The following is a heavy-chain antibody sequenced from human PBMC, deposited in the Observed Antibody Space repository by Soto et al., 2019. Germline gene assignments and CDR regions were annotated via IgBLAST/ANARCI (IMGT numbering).Heavy chain of an antibody. V-gene: IGHV1-69*13. J-gene: IGHJ6*02. D-gene: IGHD1-1*01. Sequence: GASVKVSCKASGGTFSSYAISWVRQAPGQGLEWMGGIIPIFGTANYAQKFQGRVTITADESTSTAYMELSSLRSEDTAVYYCARRNWTRNLGYYYGMDVWGQGTTVTVSS. CDR1: GGTFSSYA. CDR3: ARRNWTRNLGYYYGMDV. CDR2: IIPIFGTA.